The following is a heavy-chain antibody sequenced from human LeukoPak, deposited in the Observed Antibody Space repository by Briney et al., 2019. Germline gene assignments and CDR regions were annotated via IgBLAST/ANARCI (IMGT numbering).Heavy chain of an antibody. Sequence: PGGSLRLSCAASGFTFSSYGMHWVRQAPGKGLEWVAVISYDGSNKYYADSVKGRFTISRDNSKNTLYLQMNSLRAEDTAVYYCAKGGTAAPHDEYYYYMDVWGKGTTVTVSS. CDR1: GFTFSSYG. D-gene: IGHD6-25*01. CDR3: AKGGTAAPHDEYYYYMDV. CDR2: ISYDGSNK. J-gene: IGHJ6*03. V-gene: IGHV3-30*18.